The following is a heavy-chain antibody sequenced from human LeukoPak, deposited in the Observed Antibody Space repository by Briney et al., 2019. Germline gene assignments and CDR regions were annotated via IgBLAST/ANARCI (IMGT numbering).Heavy chain of an antibody. CDR3: AREEEQQLAYYYYGMDV. J-gene: IGHJ6*02. Sequence: SVMVSCKASGYTFTSNHIHWVRQAPGQGLEWMGGIIPIFGTANYAQKFQGRVTITADESTSTAYMELSSLRSEDTAVYYCAREEEQQLAYYYYGMDVWGQGTTVTVSS. V-gene: IGHV1-69*13. D-gene: IGHD6-13*01. CDR2: IIPIFGTA. CDR1: GYTFTSNH.